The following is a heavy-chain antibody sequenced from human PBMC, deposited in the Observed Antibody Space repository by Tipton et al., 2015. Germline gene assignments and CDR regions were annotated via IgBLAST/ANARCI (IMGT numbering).Heavy chain of an antibody. CDR1: GGSVSSSSYY. CDR2: IYYSGST. CDR3: AGTLWSGYADYYGMDV. D-gene: IGHD3-3*01. J-gene: IGHJ6*02. V-gene: IGHV4-39*01. Sequence: TLSLTCTVSGGSVSSSSYYWGWIRQPPGKGLEWIGSIYYSGSTYYNPSLKSRVTISVDTSKNQFSLKLSSVTAADTAVYYCAGTLWSGYADYYGMDVWGQGTMVTVSS.